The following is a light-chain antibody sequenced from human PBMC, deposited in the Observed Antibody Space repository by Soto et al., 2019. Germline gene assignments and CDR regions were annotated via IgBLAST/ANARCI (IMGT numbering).Light chain of an antibody. CDR2: GAS. V-gene: IGKV3-15*01. J-gene: IGKJ2*01. CDR3: PPNNSWPPPYS. Sequence: EIVMTQSPATLSVSPGERATLSCRASQSVSSNLAWYQQTPGQAPRLLIYGASTRATGIRARFSDSGSGTEFTLTISSLQSEDFACYYCPPNNSWPPPYSFDHETKLEI. CDR1: QSVSSN.